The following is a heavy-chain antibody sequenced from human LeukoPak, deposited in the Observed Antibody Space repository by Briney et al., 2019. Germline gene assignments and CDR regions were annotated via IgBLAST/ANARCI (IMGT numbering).Heavy chain of an antibody. D-gene: IGHD3-10*01. Sequence: PSETLSLTCTVSGGSISSYYWRWLRQPPGKGLVWIGYIYTSGSTNYNPSLKSRVSISVDTSKNQFSLKLSSVTAADTAVYYCARAGGSGSYINWGQGTLVTVSS. CDR2: IYTSGST. V-gene: IGHV4-4*09. J-gene: IGHJ4*02. CDR1: GGSISSYY. CDR3: ARAGGSGSYIN.